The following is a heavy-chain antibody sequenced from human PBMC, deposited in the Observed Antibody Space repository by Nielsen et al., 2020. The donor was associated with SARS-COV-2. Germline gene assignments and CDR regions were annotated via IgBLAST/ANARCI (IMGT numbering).Heavy chain of an antibody. CDR2: SYYSGST. CDR1: GGSISSSGHY. J-gene: IGHJ6*03. Sequence: SETLSLTCTVSGGSISSSGHYWVWVRQPPGKGLEFIGSSYYSGSTYYNPSLESRVTISVDTSTNQFSLNLSSVSAADTAVYYCARRIMFSTSSYSYYYMDVWGKGTTVTVSS. D-gene: IGHD6-6*01. CDR3: ARRIMFSTSSYSYYYMDV. V-gene: IGHV4-39*01.